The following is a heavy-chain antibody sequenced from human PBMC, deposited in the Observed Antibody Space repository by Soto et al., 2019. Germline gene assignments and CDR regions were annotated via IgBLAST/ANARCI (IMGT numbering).Heavy chain of an antibody. V-gene: IGHV1-24*01. CDR2: FDPEDGET. CDR3: ATVTGTTPGMYASDI. D-gene: IGHD1-1*01. CDR1: GYTLTELS. J-gene: IGHJ3*02. Sequence: GASVKVSCKVSGYTLTELSMHWVRQAPGKGLEWMGGFDPEDGETIYAQKFQGRVTMTEDTSTDTAYMELSSLRSEDTAVYYCATVTGTTPGMYASDIWGQGTMVTVSS.